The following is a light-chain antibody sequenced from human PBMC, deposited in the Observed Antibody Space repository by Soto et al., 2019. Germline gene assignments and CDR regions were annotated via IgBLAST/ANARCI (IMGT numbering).Light chain of an antibody. CDR2: DVS. Sequence: QSALTQPASVSGSPGQSITISCTGTGSDVGQYNLVSWYQQHPGKAPKLMIFDVSKRPSGVSNRFSGSKSDNTASLTISGLQAEDEADYYCCSYAGDNTYVFGAGTKLTVL. V-gene: IGLV2-23*02. CDR3: CSYAGDNTYV. CDR1: GSDVGQYNL. J-gene: IGLJ1*01.